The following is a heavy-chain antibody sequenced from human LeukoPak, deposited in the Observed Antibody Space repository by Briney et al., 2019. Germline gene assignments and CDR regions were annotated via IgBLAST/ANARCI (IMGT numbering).Heavy chain of an antibody. J-gene: IGHJ4*02. D-gene: IGHD6-19*01. CDR3: TTRSGGKNDY. CDR1: GFTFSNAW. V-gene: IGHV3-15*01. CDR2: GKSKTDGGTT. Sequence: GGSLRLSCAASGFTFSNAWMNWVRQAPGKGLEWVGRGKSKTDGGTTDYAAPVKGRFTIPRDDSKNTLYLQMNSLKAEDTAVYFCTTRSGGKNDYWGQGTLVTVSA.